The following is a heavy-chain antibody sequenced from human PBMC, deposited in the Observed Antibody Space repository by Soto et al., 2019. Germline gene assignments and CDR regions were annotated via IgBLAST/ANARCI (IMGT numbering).Heavy chain of an antibody. Sequence: QVQLVESGGGVVQPGRSLRLSCAASGFTFSSYGMHWVRQAPGKGLEWVAVIWYDGSNKYYADSVKGRFTLSRDNSKNTVYLQMNSLRAEDTAVYYCAKDSPVGVPLLRDLHDWGQGTLVTVSS. CDR1: GFTFSSYG. CDR3: AKDSPVGVPLLRDLHD. CDR2: IWYDGSNK. V-gene: IGHV3-33*06. J-gene: IGHJ1*01. D-gene: IGHD3-9*01.